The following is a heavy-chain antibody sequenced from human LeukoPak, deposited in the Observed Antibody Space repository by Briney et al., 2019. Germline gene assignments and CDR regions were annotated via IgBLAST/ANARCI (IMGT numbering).Heavy chain of an antibody. J-gene: IGHJ4*02. D-gene: IGHD1-1*01. V-gene: IGHV3-33*01. CDR3: ARDPGYRGFDY. CDR1: GFTFSSYG. CDR2: IWYDGSNK. Sequence: PGGSLRLSCAASGFTFSSYGMHWVRQAPGKGLEWVAVIWYDGSNKYYADSVKGRFTISRDNSKNTLYLQMNSLRAEDTAVYYCARDPGYRGFDYWGQGTLVTVSS.